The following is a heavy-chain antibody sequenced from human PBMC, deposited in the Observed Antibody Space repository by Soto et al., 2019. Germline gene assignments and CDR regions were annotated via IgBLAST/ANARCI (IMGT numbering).Heavy chain of an antibody. CDR3: ARVEREYDGPFFDY. D-gene: IGHD3-10*01. CDR1: GGSISSGNYY. CDR2: ISYSGST. V-gene: IGHV4-30-4*01. Sequence: SETLSLTCTVSGGSISSGNYYWSWIRQPPGKGLEWIGFISYSGSTYYSTSLKSRVTISVDTSKSQFSLNLSFVTAADTSVYYCARVEREYDGPFFDYWGQGTVVT. J-gene: IGHJ4*02.